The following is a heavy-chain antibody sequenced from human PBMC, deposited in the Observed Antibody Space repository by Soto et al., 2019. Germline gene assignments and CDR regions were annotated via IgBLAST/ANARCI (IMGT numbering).Heavy chain of an antibody. CDR1: GYTFTSYD. CDR3: ARAGPYSSSWYIDFYYYYGMDV. D-gene: IGHD6-13*01. CDR2: MNPNSGNT. V-gene: IGHV1-8*01. J-gene: IGHJ6*02. Sequence: QVQLVQSGAEVKKPGASVKVSCKASGYTFTSYDINWVRQATGQGLEWMGWMNPNSGNTGYAQKFQGRVTMTRNTSISTAYMELSSLRSEDTAVYYCARAGPYSSSWYIDFYYYYGMDVWGQGTTVTVSS.